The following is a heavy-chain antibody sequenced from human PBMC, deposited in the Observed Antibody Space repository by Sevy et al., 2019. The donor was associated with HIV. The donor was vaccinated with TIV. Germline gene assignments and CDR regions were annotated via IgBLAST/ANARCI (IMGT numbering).Heavy chain of an antibody. V-gene: IGHV3-48*02. CDR3: ARDRYITMVRGVISPLDY. CDR1: GFTFSSYS. J-gene: IGHJ4*02. D-gene: IGHD3-10*01. CDR2: ISSSSSTI. Sequence: GGSLRLSCAASGFTFSSYSMNWVRQAPGKGLEWVSYISSSSSTIYYADSVKGRFTISRDNAKNSLYLQMNSLRDEDTAVYYCARDRYITMVRGVISPLDYWGQGTLVTVSS.